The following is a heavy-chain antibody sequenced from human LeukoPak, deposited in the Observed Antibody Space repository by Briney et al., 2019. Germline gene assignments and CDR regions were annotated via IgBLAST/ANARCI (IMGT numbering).Heavy chain of an antibody. J-gene: IGHJ4*02. D-gene: IGHD6-19*01. CDR3: ARDGGYSSGSSDY. V-gene: IGHV1-18*01. CDR2: NSANNGYT. Sequence: GASVKVSCKASGYTFSNYGISWVRQAPGQGLEWMGWNSANNGYTKYAQKFQGRVTMTTDTSTTTAYMEVKSLRSDDTAVFYCARDGGYSSGSSDYWGQGTLVTVSS. CDR1: GYTFSNYG.